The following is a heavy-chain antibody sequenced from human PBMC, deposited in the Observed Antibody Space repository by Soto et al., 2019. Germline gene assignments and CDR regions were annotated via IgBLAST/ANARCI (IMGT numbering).Heavy chain of an antibody. D-gene: IGHD6-19*01. J-gene: IGHJ4*02. CDR1: GFTFSSYS. V-gene: IGHV3-21*01. Sequence: GGSLRLSCAASGFTFSSYSMNWVRQAPGKGLEWVSSISSSSSYIYYADSVKGRFTISRDNAKNSLYLQMNSLRAEDTAVYYCARTHSDSSGWYVYDYWGQGTLVTVSS. CDR3: ARTHSDSSGWYVYDY. CDR2: ISSSSSYI.